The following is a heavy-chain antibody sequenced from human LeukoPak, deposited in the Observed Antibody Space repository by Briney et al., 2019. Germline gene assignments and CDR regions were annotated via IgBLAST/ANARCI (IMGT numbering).Heavy chain of an antibody. V-gene: IGHV3-7*03. CDR2: IKQDGSEK. CDR3: ARGGSNWNYQYYFDY. Sequence: GGSLRLSCAASGFTFSSYWMSWVRQAPGKGLEWVANIKQDGSEKYYVDSVKGRFTISRDNAKNSLYLQMNSLRAEDTAVYYCARGGSNWNYQYYFDYWGQGTLVTVSS. CDR1: GFTFSSYW. D-gene: IGHD1-7*01. J-gene: IGHJ4*02.